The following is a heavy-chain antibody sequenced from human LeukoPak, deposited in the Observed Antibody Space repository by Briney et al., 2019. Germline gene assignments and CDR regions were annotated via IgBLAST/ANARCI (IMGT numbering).Heavy chain of an antibody. CDR1: GDSVSSNSAT. Sequence: SQTLSLTCAFSGDSVSSNSATWNWIRQSPSRGLEWLGRTYYRSKWYNDYAVSMKSRITINPDTSKNQFSLQLNSVTPEDTAVYYCARRKAATFGMDVWGQGTTVTVSS. V-gene: IGHV6-1*01. J-gene: IGHJ6*02. CDR2: TYYRSKWYN. D-gene: IGHD6-13*01. CDR3: ARRKAATFGMDV.